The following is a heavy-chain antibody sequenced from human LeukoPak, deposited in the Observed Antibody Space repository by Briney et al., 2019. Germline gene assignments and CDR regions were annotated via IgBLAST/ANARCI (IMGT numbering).Heavy chain of an antibody. J-gene: IGHJ6*02. CDR3: ARDSQSSSYYYYGLDV. CDR1: GGTFSSYA. V-gene: IGHV1-69*13. CDR2: IIPIFGTA. Sequence: SVKVSCKASGGTFSSYAISWVRQAPGQGLEWMGRIIPIFGTANYAQKFQGRVTITADESTSTAYMELSSLRSEDTAVYYCARDSQSSSYYYYGLDVWGQGTTVTVSS.